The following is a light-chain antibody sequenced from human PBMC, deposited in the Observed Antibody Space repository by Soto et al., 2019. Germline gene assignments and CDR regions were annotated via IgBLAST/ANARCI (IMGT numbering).Light chain of an antibody. CDR3: SSFTSSDPYV. CDR2: DVN. J-gene: IGLJ1*01. V-gene: IGLV2-18*02. Sequence: QSALTQPPSVSGSPGQSVAISCTGTSSDVGSFNRVSWYQQSPGTAPKLMIYDVNNRPSGVPDRFSGSKSGNAASLTISGLQAEDESDYYCSSFTSSDPYVFGTGTKVTVL. CDR1: SSDVGSFNR.